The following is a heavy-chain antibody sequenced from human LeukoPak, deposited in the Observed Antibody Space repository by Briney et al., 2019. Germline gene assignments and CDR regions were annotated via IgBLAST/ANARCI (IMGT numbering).Heavy chain of an antibody. CDR1: GGSFSGYY. V-gene: IGHV4-34*01. CDR2: INHSGST. D-gene: IGHD3-22*01. J-gene: IGHJ4*02. Sequence: PSETLSLTCAVYGGSFSGYYWSWIRQPPGKGLEWIGEINHSGSTYYNPSLKSRVTISVDRSKNQFSLKLSSVTAADTAVYYCASLDMSSGYYLFDYWGQGTLVTVSS. CDR3: ASLDMSSGYYLFDY.